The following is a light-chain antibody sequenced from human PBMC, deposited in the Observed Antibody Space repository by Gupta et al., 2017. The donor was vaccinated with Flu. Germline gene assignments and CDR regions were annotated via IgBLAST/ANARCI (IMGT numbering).Light chain of an antibody. CDR1: GSDIGHYNF. V-gene: IGLV2-14*01. CDR2: EVT. J-gene: IGLJ1*01. CDR3: SSYTGTTAYYV. Sequence: QSALTQPASVSGSPGQSITISCTGSGSDIGHYNFVSWYQQHPGKAPKLLIYEVTNRPSGVSIRFSGSKSGNTASLTISGLQAEDEADYYCSSYTGTTAYYVFGYGTTVTVL.